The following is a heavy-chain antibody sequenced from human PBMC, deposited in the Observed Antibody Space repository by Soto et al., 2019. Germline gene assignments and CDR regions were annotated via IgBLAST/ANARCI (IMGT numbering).Heavy chain of an antibody. V-gene: IGHV4-34*01. CDR1: GGSFSGYY. J-gene: IGHJ5*02. Sequence: LSLTFAVYGGSFSGYYWSWIRQPPGKGLEWIGEINHSGGTNYNPSLKSRVTISVDTSKNQFSLKLSSVTAADTAVYYCATGSGSYRNWFDPWGQGTLVTVSS. D-gene: IGHD1-26*01. CDR3: ATGSGSYRNWFDP. CDR2: INHSGGT.